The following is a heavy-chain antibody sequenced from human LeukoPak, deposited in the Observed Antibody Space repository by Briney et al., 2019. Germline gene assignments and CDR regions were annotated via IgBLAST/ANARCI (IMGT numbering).Heavy chain of an antibody. Sequence: PSETLSLTCTVSGGSISSYYWSWIRQPPGKGLGWIGEINHSGSTNYNPSLKSRVTISVDTSKNQFSLKLSSVTAADTAVYYCARWYYDSSGYYPLDYWGQGTLVTVSS. CDR1: GGSISSYY. D-gene: IGHD3-22*01. CDR2: INHSGST. J-gene: IGHJ4*02. CDR3: ARWYYDSSGYYPLDY. V-gene: IGHV4-34*01.